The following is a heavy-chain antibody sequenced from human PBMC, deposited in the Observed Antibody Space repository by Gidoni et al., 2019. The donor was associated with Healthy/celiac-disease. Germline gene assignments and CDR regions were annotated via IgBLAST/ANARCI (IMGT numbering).Heavy chain of an antibody. CDR3: ARSQQLVFYYYYYGMDV. V-gene: IGHV4-34*01. CDR1: GGSFSGYY. J-gene: IGHJ6*02. Sequence: QVQLQQWGAGLLKPSETLSPTCAVYGGSFSGYYWSWIRQPPGKGLEWIGEINHSGSTNSNPSLKSRVTISVDTSKNQFSLKLSSVTAADTAVYYCARSQQLVFYYYYYGMDVWGQGTTVTVSS. CDR2: INHSGST. D-gene: IGHD6-13*01.